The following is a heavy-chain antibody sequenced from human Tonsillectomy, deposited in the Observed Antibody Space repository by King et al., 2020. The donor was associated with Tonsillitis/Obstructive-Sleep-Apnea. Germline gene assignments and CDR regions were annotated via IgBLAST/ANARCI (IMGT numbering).Heavy chain of an antibody. CDR3: TTVTRGIDY. Sequence: QLQESGPGLVKPSETLSLTCTVSGGSISSSSYYWGWIRQPPGKGLEWIGSLYNGGSTYYNPSLKSRVTISVDTSKNQFSLKLSSVTAADTAVYYCTTVTRGIDYLGQGTLVTVST. V-gene: IGHV4-39*01. CDR1: GGSISSSSYY. D-gene: IGHD4-17*01. J-gene: IGHJ4*02. CDR2: LYNGGST.